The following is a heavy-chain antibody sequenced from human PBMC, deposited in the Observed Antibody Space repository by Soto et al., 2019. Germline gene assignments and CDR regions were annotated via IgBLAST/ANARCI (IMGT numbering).Heavy chain of an antibody. CDR2: IWYDGSNK. CDR3: ARAERLAFFGVDRLYDYYYMDV. Sequence: QVQLVESGGGVVQPGRSLRLSCAASGFTFSSYGMHWVRQAPGKGLEWVAVIWYDGSNKYYADSVKGRFTISRDSSKNTLYLQMNSLRAEDTAVYYCARAERLAFFGVDRLYDYYYMDVWGKGTTVTVSS. D-gene: IGHD3-3*01. CDR1: GFTFSSYG. J-gene: IGHJ6*03. V-gene: IGHV3-33*01.